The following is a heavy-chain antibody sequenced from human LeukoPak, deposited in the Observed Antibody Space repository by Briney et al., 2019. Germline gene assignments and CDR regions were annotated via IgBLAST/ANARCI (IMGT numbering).Heavy chain of an antibody. CDR2: IISILGIA. CDR3: ATWCYVE. Sequence: EAAVKVSCKASGGTFSSYAISWVRQAPGQGLEWMGRIISILGIANYAQKFQGRVTITANKSTSTAYMELSSLRSEDTAVYYCATWCYVEWGQGTLVTVSS. CDR1: GGTFSSYA. D-gene: IGHD4/OR15-4a*01. J-gene: IGHJ4*02. V-gene: IGHV1-69*04.